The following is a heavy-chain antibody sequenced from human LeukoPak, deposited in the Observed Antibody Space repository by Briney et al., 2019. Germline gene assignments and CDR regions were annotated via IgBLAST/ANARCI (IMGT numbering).Heavy chain of an antibody. CDR1: GGSISSYY. CDR3: ARHGRMVIMSKFSTGIDQ. Sequence: SETLSLTCTVSGGSISSYYWSWIRQPPGKGLEWIGYIYYTGMTNSNPSLKSRVTISMDTSKNQFSLNLRSVTAADTAIYYCARHGRMVIMSKFSTGIDQWGQGTLVTVSS. J-gene: IGHJ4*02. CDR2: IYYTGMT. D-gene: IGHD2-8*01. V-gene: IGHV4-59*08.